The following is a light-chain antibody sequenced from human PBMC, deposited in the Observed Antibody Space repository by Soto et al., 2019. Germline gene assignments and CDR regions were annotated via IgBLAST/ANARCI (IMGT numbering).Light chain of an antibody. CDR1: QSISSW. Sequence: DIQMTQSPSTLSATAGDRVTITCRASQSISSWLAWYQQKPGKAPKLLIYDASNLESGVPSRFSGSGSGTEFSLTINSLQPDDFATYYCQQYNSYSRPFGQGTKVDIK. V-gene: IGKV1-5*01. CDR3: QQYNSYSRP. J-gene: IGKJ1*01. CDR2: DAS.